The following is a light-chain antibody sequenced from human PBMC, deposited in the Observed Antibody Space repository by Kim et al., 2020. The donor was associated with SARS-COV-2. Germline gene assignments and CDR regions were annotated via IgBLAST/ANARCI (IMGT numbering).Light chain of an antibody. CDR1: SSDVGDYNY. V-gene: IGLV2-11*01. Sequence: QSALTQPRSVSGSPGQSVTISCTGTSSDVGDYNYVSWYQHHPGKAPKLMIYDVSKRPSGVPDRFSGSKSGNTASLTISGLQAEDEADYYCCSYAGSYTGIFGGGTKLTVL. CDR3: CSYAGSYTGI. CDR2: DVS. J-gene: IGLJ2*01.